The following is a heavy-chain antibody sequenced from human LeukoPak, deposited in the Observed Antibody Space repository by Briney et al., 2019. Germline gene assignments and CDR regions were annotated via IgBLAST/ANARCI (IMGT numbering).Heavy chain of an antibody. V-gene: IGHV1-2*02. D-gene: IGHD3-22*01. J-gene: IGHJ4*02. Sequence: ASVKVSCKASGYTFTVYYMHWVRQAPGQGLEGMGWISPYSGGTNYAQKFQGRVTMTSDTSISTAYMELSRLISDDTAVYYCARLPYDGRGYSDYWGQGTLVTVSS. CDR2: ISPYSGGT. CDR3: ARLPYDGRGYSDY. CDR1: GYTFTVYY.